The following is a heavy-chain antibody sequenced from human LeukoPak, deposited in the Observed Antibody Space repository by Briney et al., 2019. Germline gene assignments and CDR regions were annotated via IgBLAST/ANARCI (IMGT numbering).Heavy chain of an antibody. CDR3: ARAPMSYDSSGFGGAFDI. Sequence: GGSLRLSCAASGFXFSNYAMHWVRQAPGKGLQWVAVISYDGTNKYYADSVKGRFTISRDNSKNTMYLQMNSLRAEDTAMYYCARAPMSYDSSGFGGAFDIWGQGTMVTVSS. V-gene: IGHV3-30-3*01. CDR1: GFXFSNYA. CDR2: ISYDGTNK. D-gene: IGHD3-22*01. J-gene: IGHJ3*02.